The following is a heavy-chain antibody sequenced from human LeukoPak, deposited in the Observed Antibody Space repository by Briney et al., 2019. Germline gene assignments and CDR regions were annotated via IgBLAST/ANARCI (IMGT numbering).Heavy chain of an antibody. CDR3: ARAVRDGYTDYYYYMDV. D-gene: IGHD5-24*01. J-gene: IGHJ6*03. V-gene: IGHV1-18*01. CDR1: GYTFTSYG. CDR2: ISAYNGNT. Sequence: ASVKVSCKASGYTFTSYGISWVRQAPGQGLEWMGWISAYNGNTNYAQKLQGRVTMTTDTSTSTAYMELRSLRSDDTAVYYCARAVRDGYTDYYYYMDVWGKGTTVTVSS.